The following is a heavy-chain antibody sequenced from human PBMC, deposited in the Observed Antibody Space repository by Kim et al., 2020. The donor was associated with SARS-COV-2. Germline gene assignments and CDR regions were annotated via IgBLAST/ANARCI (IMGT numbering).Heavy chain of an antibody. CDR3: ASDDNGTVDY. CDR1: GYSISSGYY. J-gene: IGHJ4*02. CDR2: IYRSGNT. Sequence: SETLSLTCTVSGYSISSGYYWGWIRQPPGKGLEWIGRIYRSGNTFYNPSLTSRVTISVDTSKNQFSLKVTSVTAADTAVSFCASDDNGTVDYWGQGTLVT. D-gene: IGHD2-8*01. V-gene: IGHV4-38-2*02.